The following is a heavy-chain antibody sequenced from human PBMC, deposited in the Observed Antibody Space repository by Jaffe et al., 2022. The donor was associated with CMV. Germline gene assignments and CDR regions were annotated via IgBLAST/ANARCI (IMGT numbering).Heavy chain of an antibody. CDR1: GYTFTNYN. CDR2: INAYNGNT. J-gene: IGHJ4*02. V-gene: IGHV1-18*04. Sequence: QVQLVQSGAEVKKPGASVKVSCKASGYTFTNYNINWVRQAPGQGLEWMGWINAYNGNTNYAQNLQGRVTMTTDTSTNTAYMELRSLRSDDTAVYYCARAVEYRRSSGPGDSWGQGTLVTVSS. CDR3: ARAVEYRRSSGPGDS. D-gene: IGHD6-6*01.